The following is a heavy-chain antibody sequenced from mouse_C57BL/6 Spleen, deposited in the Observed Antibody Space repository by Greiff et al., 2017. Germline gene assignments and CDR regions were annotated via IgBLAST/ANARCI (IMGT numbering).Heavy chain of an antibody. D-gene: IGHD2-3*01. V-gene: IGHV1-82*01. CDR2: IYPGDGDT. CDR3: VPDGYYVRFAY. CDR1: GYAFSSSW. J-gene: IGHJ3*01. Sequence: QVQLKQSGPELVKPGASVKISCKASGYAFSSSWMNWVKQRPGKGLEWIGRIYPGDGDTNYNGKFKGKATLTADKSSSTAYMQLSSLTSEDSAVYFCVPDGYYVRFAYWGQGTLVTVSA.